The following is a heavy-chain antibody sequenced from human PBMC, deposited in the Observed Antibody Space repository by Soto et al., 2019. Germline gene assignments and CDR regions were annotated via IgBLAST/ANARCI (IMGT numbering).Heavy chain of an antibody. J-gene: IGHJ3*01. CDR3: ARVKECSSTSCYARDAFDV. D-gene: IGHD2-2*01. CDR1: GFTFSDHY. CDR2: ISSGGSAI. V-gene: IGHV3-11*01. Sequence: GGSLRLSCAASGFTFSDHYMSWIRQAPRKGLEWVSYISSGGSAIYYADSVKGRFTISRDNAKNSLYLQMNSLRAEDTAVYYCARVKECSSTSCYARDAFDVWGQGTTVTVSS.